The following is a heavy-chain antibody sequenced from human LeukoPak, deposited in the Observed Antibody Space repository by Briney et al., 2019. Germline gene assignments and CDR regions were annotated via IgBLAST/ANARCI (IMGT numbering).Heavy chain of an antibody. V-gene: IGHV4-59*01. CDR1: GEPISSYY. D-gene: IGHD5-18*01. CDR2: VYYNGNT. CDR3: ARSAQNSYAFDY. Sequence: SETLSLTCLVSGEPISSYYWSWIRQAPGRGPEYIGNVYYNGNTNYNPSLKSRVAISVDASKNQFSLKLSSVTAADTAVYYCARSAQNSYAFDYWGQGTLVTVSS. J-gene: IGHJ4*02.